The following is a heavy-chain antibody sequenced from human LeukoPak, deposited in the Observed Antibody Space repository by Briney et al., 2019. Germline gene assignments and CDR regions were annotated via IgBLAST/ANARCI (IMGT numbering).Heavy chain of an antibody. V-gene: IGHV1-2*06. CDR2: NNPNSGGT. CDR3: ARERFVKTLMVRGVISHLGY. CDR1: GYTFTGYY. J-gene: IGHJ4*02. D-gene: IGHD3-10*01. Sequence: ASVKVSCKASGYTFTGYYMHWVRQAPGQGLEWMGRNNPNSGGTNYAQKFQGRVTMTRDTSISTAYMELSRLRSDDTAVYYCARERFVKTLMVRGVISHLGYWGQGTLVTVSS.